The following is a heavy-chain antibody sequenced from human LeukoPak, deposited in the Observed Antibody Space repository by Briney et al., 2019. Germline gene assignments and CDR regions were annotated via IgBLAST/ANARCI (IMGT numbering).Heavy chain of an antibody. V-gene: IGHV1-2*02. J-gene: IGHJ5*02. D-gene: IGHD6-13*01. CDR3: ARDHSSSWYAPPYNWFDP. Sequence: ASVKISCKASGYTFTGYYMHWVRQAPGQGLEWMGWINPNSGGTNYAQKFQGRVTMTGDTSISTAYMELSRLRSDDTAVYYCARDHSSSWYAPPYNWFDPWGQGTLVTVSS. CDR2: INPNSGGT. CDR1: GYTFTGYY.